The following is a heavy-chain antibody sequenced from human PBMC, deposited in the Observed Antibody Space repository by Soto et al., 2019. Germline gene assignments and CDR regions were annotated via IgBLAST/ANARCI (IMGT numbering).Heavy chain of an antibody. Sequence: PSETLSLTCAVYGGSFSGYYWSWIRQPPGKGLEWIGEINHSGSTNYNPSLKSRVTISVDTSKNQFSLKLSSVTAADTAVYYCARGEGYDFWSSYYSAKSSGWYNYWGQGTLVTVSS. CDR2: INHSGST. CDR3: ARGEGYDFWSSYYSAKSSGWYNY. V-gene: IGHV4-34*01. J-gene: IGHJ4*02. CDR1: GGSFSGYY. D-gene: IGHD3-3*01.